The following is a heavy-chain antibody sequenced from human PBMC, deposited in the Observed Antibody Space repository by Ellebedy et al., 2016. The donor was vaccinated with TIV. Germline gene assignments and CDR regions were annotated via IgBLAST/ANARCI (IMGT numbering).Heavy chain of an antibody. D-gene: IGHD2-2*01. CDR2: IYPGDSDT. V-gene: IGHV5-51*01. CDR1: GYSFTSYW. CDR3: ARQAVPAAMRKLEDWFNP. J-gene: IGHJ5*02. Sequence: GESLKISCKGSGYSFTSYWIGWVRQMPGKGLEWMGIIYPGDSDTRYSPSFQGQVTISADKSISTAYLQWSSLKASDTAMYYCARQAVPAAMRKLEDWFNPWGQGTLVTVSS.